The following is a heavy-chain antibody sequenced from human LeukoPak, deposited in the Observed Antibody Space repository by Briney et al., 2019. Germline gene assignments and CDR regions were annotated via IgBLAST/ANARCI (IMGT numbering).Heavy chain of an antibody. Sequence: PGGSLRLSCAASGFTFSSYAMGWVRQAPGKGLEWVSAISSSGGSTYYADSVKGRFTISRDNSKNTLYLQMNSLRAEDTAVYYCAKDRSSGIVVVTYFDYWGQGTLVTVSS. J-gene: IGHJ4*02. CDR1: GFTFSSYA. CDR3: AKDRSSGIVVVTYFDY. D-gene: IGHD3-22*01. V-gene: IGHV3-23*01. CDR2: ISSSGGST.